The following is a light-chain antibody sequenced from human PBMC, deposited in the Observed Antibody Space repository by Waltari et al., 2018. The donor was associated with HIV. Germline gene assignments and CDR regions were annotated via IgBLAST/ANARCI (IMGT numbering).Light chain of an antibody. J-gene: IGLJ3*02. CDR2: EGS. CDR1: SSDVGSYHL. CDR3: CSYAGSSTFWV. V-gene: IGLV2-23*01. Sequence: QCALTQPASVSGSPGHSLTIPCTRPSSDVGSYHLLSRYQHHPGKAPKLMISEGSKRPSGVSNRFSGSKSGNTASLTISGLQAEDEADYYCCSYAGSSTFWVFGGGTKLTVL.